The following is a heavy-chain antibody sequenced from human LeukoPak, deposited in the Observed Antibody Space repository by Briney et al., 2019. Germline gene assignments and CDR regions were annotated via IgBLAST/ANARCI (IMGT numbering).Heavy chain of an antibody. V-gene: IGHV4-4*02. CDR2: IYHSGST. CDR1: GGSISSSHW. D-gene: IGHD1-26*01. J-gene: IGHJ4*02. Sequence: SGTLSLTCAVSGGSISSSHWWSWVRQPPGKGLEWIGEIYHSGSTNTNPSLKSRVTISVDKSKSQFSLKLSSVTAADTAVYYCARAQYSGTYSFNYWGQGTPVTVSS. CDR3: ARAQYSGTYSFNY.